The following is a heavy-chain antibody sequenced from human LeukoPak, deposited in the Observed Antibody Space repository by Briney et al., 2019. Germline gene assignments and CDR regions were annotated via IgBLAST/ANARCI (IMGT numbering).Heavy chain of an antibody. J-gene: IGHJ4*02. V-gene: IGHV1-18*04. CDR1: GYTFTGYY. CDR2: ISAYNGNT. CDR3: ARDRGANTVTTFGY. Sequence: ASVKVSCKASGYTFTGYYMHWVRQAPGQGLEWMGWISAYNGNTNYAQKLQGRVTMTTDTSTSTAYMELRSLRSDDTAVYYCARDRGANTVTTFGYWGQGTLVTVSS. D-gene: IGHD4-17*01.